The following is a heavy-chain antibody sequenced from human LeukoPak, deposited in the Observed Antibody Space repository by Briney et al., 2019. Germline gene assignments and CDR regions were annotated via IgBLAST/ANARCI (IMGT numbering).Heavy chain of an antibody. J-gene: IGHJ4*02. D-gene: IGHD4-17*01. CDR2: IYYSGST. Sequence: SETLSLTCTVSGYSISSGYYWGWIRQPPGKGLEWIGYIYYSGSTNYNPSLKSRVTISVDTSKNQFSLKLSSVTAADTAVYYCARSVAGGYGDYVGNFDYWGQGTLVTVSS. V-gene: IGHV4-61*01. CDR3: ARSVAGGYGDYVGNFDY. CDR1: GYSISSGYY.